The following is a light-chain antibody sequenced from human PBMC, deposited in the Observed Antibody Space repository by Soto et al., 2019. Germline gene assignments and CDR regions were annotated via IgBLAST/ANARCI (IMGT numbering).Light chain of an antibody. Sequence: EIEMTQSPATLSVSPGERATLSCRASQSVNTNLAWYQQKPGQAPRLLIYGASTRAPGIPARFSGSGSGTEFTLTVSSLQSEDFAVYYCQHYGYPQWTFGQGTKVEIK. J-gene: IGKJ1*01. CDR1: QSVNTN. V-gene: IGKV3-15*01. CDR3: QHYGYPQWT. CDR2: GAS.